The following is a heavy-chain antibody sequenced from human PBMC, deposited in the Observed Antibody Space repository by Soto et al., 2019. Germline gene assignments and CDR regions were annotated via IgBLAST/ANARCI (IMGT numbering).Heavy chain of an antibody. CDR1: GGSISSGGYY. CDR2: IYYSGST. V-gene: IGHV4-31*03. D-gene: IGHD2-8*01. CDR3: ARDTANYCTNGVCYDGGMDV. Sequence: SETLSLTCTVSGGSISSGGYYWSWIRQHPGKGLEWIGYIYYSGSTYYNPSLKSRVTISVDTSKNQFSLKLSSVTAADTAVYYCARDTANYCTNGVCYDGGMDVWGQGTTVTVS. J-gene: IGHJ6*02.